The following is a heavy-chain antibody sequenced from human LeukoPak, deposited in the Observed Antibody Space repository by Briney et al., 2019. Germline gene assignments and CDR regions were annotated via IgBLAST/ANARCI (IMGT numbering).Heavy chain of an antibody. CDR2: IYYSGST. V-gene: IGHV4-61*01. Sequence: PSETLSLTCTVSGGSVSSGSYYWSWIRQPPGKGLEWIGYIYYSGSTNYKPSLKSRVTISVDTSKNQFSLKLSSVTAADTAVYYCARSAYDAFDIWGQGTMVTVSS. CDR3: ARSAYDAFDI. CDR1: GGSVSSGSYY. J-gene: IGHJ3*02.